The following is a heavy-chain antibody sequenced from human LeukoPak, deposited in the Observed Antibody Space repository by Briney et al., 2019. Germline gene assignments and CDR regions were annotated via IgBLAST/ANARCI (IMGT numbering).Heavy chain of an antibody. CDR1: GGSFSGYY. V-gene: IGHV4-34*01. CDR3: ARDCSSTSCSLDY. J-gene: IGHJ4*02. Sequence: SETLSLTCAVYGGSFSGYYWSWIRQPPGKGLEWIGEINHSGSTNYNPSLKSRVTISVDTSKNQFSLKLRSVTAADTAVYYCARDCSSTSCSLDYWGQGTLVTVSS. CDR2: INHSGST. D-gene: IGHD2-2*01.